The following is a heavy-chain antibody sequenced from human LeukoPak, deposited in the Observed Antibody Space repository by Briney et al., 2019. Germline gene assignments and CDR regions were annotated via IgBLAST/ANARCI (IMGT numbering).Heavy chain of an antibody. D-gene: IGHD6-13*01. Sequence: PSGTLSLTCAVYGGSFSGYHWSWIRQPPGKGLEWIGEINHSGSTNYNPSLKSRVTISVDTSKNQFSLKLSSVTAADTAVYYCARGSSSWYSDAFDIWGQGAMVTVS. CDR2: INHSGST. CDR3: ARGSSSWYSDAFDI. V-gene: IGHV4-34*01. CDR1: GGSFSGYH. J-gene: IGHJ3*02.